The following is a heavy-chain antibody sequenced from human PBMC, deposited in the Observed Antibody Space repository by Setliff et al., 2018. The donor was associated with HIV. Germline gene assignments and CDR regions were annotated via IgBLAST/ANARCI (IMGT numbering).Heavy chain of an antibody. CDR3: VRDLGVDTTLIFFDY. J-gene: IGHJ4*02. CDR2: ISAYNGNS. CDR1: GYTFTSYG. V-gene: IGHV1-18*01. D-gene: IGHD5-18*01. Sequence: ASVKVSCKTFGYTFTSYGVSWVRQAPGQGLEWMGWISAYNGNSNYAQKFQGRVTMTTDTSTSTAYMEVRSLRSDDTALYYCVRDLGVDTTLIFFDYWGQGTLVTVSS.